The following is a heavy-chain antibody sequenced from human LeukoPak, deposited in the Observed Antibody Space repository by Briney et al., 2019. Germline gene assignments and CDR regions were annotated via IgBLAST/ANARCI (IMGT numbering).Heavy chain of an antibody. D-gene: IGHD3-10*01. CDR2: INHSGST. J-gene: IGHJ3*02. CDR3: ARVFRRITMVRGVSDAFDI. V-gene: IGHV4-34*01. Sequence: PSETLSLTCAVYGGSFSGYYWSWIRQPPGKGLEWIGAINHSGSTNYNPSLKSRVTISVDTSKNQFSLKLSSVTAADTAVYYCARVFRRITMVRGVSDAFDIWGQGTMVTVSS. CDR1: GGSFSGYY.